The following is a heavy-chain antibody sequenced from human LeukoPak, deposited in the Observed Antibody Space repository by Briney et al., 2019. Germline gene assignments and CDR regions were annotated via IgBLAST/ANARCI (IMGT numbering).Heavy chain of an antibody. V-gene: IGHV4-34*01. Sequence: PSETLSLTCAVYGGSFSGYYWSWIRQPPGKGLEWIGEINHSGSTNYNPSLKSRVTISGDTSKNQFSLKLSCVTAADTAVYYCARGKMATKRRYSDYWGQGTLVTVSS. J-gene: IGHJ4*02. CDR2: INHSGST. CDR1: GGSFSGYY. D-gene: IGHD5-24*01. CDR3: ARGKMATKRRYSDY.